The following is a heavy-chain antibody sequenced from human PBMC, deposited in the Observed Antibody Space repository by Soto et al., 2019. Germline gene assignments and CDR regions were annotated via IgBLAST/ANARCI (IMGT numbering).Heavy chain of an antibody. V-gene: IGHV1-18*01. Sequence: ASVKVSCKASGYTFTSYGISWVRQAPGQGLEWMGWISAYNGNTNYAQKLQGRVTMTTDTSTSIAYMELRSLRSDDTAVYYCARGHSSSWYGYYYYGMDVWGQGTTVTVSS. J-gene: IGHJ6*02. CDR3: ARGHSSSWYGYYYYGMDV. CDR1: GYTFTSYG. D-gene: IGHD6-13*01. CDR2: ISAYNGNT.